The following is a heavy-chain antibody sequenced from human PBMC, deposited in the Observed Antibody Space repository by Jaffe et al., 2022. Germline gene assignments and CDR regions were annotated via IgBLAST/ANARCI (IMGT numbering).Heavy chain of an antibody. V-gene: IGHV3-13*01. CDR2: IGTTGDT. J-gene: IGHJ3*01. D-gene: IGHD3-9*01. Sequence: EVQLVESGGGLVQPGGSLRLSCAPSGFTFSDYDMHWVRQGTGKGLEWVSGIGTTGDTHYSDSVKGRFTISRQNAENSLFLEMNSLRAGDSAVYYCARGGRRRSYFDSGPSTNAFNLWGQGTMVTVSS. CDR3: ARGGRRRSYFDSGPSTNAFNL. CDR1: GFTFSDYD.